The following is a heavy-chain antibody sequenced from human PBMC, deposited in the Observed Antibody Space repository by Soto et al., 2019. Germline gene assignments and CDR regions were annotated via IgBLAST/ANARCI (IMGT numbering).Heavy chain of an antibody. CDR2: IHYSGST. Sequence: QVQLQESGPGLVKPSETLTLTCSVSGDYLSQYYWSWIRQHPVQGLEWVGYIHYSGSTNYSPSLKSRVILSLDTSNNQFSLNLDSVTAADTALYYCARTATVGSGFYFYLDVWGQGTTATVSS. V-gene: IGHV4-59*01. J-gene: IGHJ6*03. D-gene: IGHD5-12*01. CDR3: ARTATVGSGFYFYLDV. CDR1: GDYLSQYY.